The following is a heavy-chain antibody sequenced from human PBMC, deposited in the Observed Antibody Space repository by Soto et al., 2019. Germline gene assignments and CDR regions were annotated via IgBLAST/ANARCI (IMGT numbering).Heavy chain of an antibody. Sequence: QVQLVESGGGVVQPGRSLRLSCAASGFTFSSYGMHWVRQAPGKGLEWVAVISYDGSNKYYADSVKGRFTISRDNSKNTLYLQMNSLRAEGTAVYYCAKDGDDYGIKNAFDIWGQGTMVTVSS. V-gene: IGHV3-30*18. J-gene: IGHJ3*02. CDR1: GFTFSSYG. D-gene: IGHD4-17*01. CDR2: ISYDGSNK. CDR3: AKDGDDYGIKNAFDI.